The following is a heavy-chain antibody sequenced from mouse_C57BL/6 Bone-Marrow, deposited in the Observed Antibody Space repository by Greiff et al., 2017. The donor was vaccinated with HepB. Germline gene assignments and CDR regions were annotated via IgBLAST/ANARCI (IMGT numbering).Heavy chain of an antibody. CDR1: GYTFTSYW. D-gene: IGHD2-2*01. V-gene: IGHV1-50*01. CDR3: ARGGGYDGFDY. CDR2: IDPSDSYT. J-gene: IGHJ2*01. Sequence: VQLQQPGAELVKPGASVKLSCKASGYTFTSYWMQWVKQRPGQGLEWIGEIDPSDSYTNYNQKFKGKATLTVDTSSSTAYMQLSSLTSEDSAVYYCARGGGYDGFDYWGQGTTLTVSS.